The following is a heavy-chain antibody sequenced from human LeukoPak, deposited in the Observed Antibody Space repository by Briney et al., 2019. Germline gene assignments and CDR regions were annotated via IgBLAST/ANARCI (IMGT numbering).Heavy chain of an antibody. J-gene: IGHJ4*02. V-gene: IGHV1-46*01. D-gene: IGHD7-27*01. Sequence: GASVKVSCKASGYTFTSYYMHWVRQAPGQGLEWMGIINPSGGSTSYAQKFQGRVTMTWDTSISTAYMELGSLRSEDTALYYCARGRPTNLGGIYWGQGTLVTVSS. CDR2: INPSGGST. CDR1: GYTFTSYY. CDR3: ARGRPTNLGGIY.